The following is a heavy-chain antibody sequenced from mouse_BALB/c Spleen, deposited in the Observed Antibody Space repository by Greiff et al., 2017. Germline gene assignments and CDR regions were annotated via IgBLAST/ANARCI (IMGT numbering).Heavy chain of an antibody. CDR3: DRDRRDDYGYDGMDY. D-gene: IGHD1-2*01. J-gene: IGHJ4*01. CDR2: IWGDGST. Sequence: VKLMESGPGLVAPSQSLSITCTVSGFSLTGYGVNWVRQPPGKGLEWLGMIWGDGSTDYNSALKSRLSISKDNSKSQVFLKMNSLQTADTARYYCDRDRRDDYGYDGMDYWGQGTSVTVSA. CDR1: GFSLTGYG. V-gene: IGHV2-6-7*01.